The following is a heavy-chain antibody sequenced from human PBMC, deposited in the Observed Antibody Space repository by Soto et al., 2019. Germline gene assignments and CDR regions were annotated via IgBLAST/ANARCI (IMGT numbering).Heavy chain of an antibody. CDR1: GFSVTNNY. V-gene: IGHV3-53*02. D-gene: IGHD5-18*01. CDR2: LSSSGTT. Sequence: EVQLVETGGGLIQPGGSLRLSCSVSGFSVTNNYISWVRQAPGKGLEWVSLLSSSGTTYYADSVRGRFTVSRDDSKNTLHLQMDSLTPEDTAVYYGARDWSKFSYNYPYYYAMDAWGQGTTVSVSS. CDR3: ARDWSKFSYNYPYYYAMDA. J-gene: IGHJ6*02.